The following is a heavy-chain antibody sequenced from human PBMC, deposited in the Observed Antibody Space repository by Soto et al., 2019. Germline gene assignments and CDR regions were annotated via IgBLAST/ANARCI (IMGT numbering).Heavy chain of an antibody. Sequence: QVQLQESGPGLVKPSQTLSLTCTVSGGSISSGGYNWSWIRQHPGKGLEWIGNIYYSGSTYYNPSLKSRVTISVDTYKSQFSLKLSSVTAADTAVYYCARGGRRSPGMAFWGQGTTVTVSS. V-gene: IGHV4-31*03. CDR2: IYYSGST. CDR1: GGSISSGGYN. CDR3: ARGGRRSPGMAF. J-gene: IGHJ6*02.